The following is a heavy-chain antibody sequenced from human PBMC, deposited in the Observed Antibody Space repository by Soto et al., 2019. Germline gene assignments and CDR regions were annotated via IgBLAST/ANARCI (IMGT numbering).Heavy chain of an antibody. CDR2: INPSGGST. V-gene: IGHV1-46*01. J-gene: IGHJ6*02. D-gene: IGHD1-26*01. CDR3: ARRYSGSYPHYYYYYGMDV. CDR1: GYTFTSYY. Sequence: ASVKVSCKASGYTFTSYYMHWVRQAPGQGLEWMGIINPSGGSTSYAQKFQGRVTMTRDTSTSTVYMELSSLRSEDTAVHYCARRYSGSYPHYYYYYGMDVWGQGTTVTVSS.